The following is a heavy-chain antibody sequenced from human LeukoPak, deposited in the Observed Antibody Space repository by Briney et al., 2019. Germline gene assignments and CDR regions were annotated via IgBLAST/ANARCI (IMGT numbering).Heavy chain of an antibody. CDR1: GFTFSSYG. CDR3: ARLDWEGSGSFSHPDAFDI. CDR2: IWYDGSNK. Sequence: PGGSLRLSCAASGFTFSSYGMHWVRQAPGKGLEWVAVIWYDGSNKYYADSVKGRFTISRDNSKNTLYLQMNSLRAEDTAVYYCARLDWEGSGSFSHPDAFDIWGPGTIVTVSS. J-gene: IGHJ3*02. V-gene: IGHV3-33*01. D-gene: IGHD3-10*01.